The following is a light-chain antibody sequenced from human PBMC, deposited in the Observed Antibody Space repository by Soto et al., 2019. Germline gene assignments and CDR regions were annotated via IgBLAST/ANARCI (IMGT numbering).Light chain of an antibody. Sequence: AIQMTQSPSSLSASVGDRVTITCRASQGIRNHLAWYQQKPGRAPQLLIFAASNLQSGVPSRFSGSGSGTDFTLSINSLQPADFATYYCLQDYTYPRTFGQGTKVEIK. CDR1: QGIRNH. CDR3: LQDYTYPRT. CDR2: AAS. V-gene: IGKV1-6*01. J-gene: IGKJ1*01.